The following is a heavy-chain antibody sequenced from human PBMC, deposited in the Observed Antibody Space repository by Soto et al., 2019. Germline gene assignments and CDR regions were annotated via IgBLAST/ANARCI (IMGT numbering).Heavy chain of an antibody. D-gene: IGHD2-15*01. V-gene: IGHV1-58*01. Sequence: SVKVSCKASGFTFTTSAVQWVRQARGQRLEWIGWVVIGSGSAFYAQKFQDRVTITRDMSTSTAYMELSSLRSEDTAVYYCAAVRDCSGGSCYAYSNWFDPWGQGTLVTVSS. CDR3: AAVRDCSGGSCYAYSNWFDP. CDR1: GFTFTTSA. J-gene: IGHJ5*02. CDR2: VVIGSGSA.